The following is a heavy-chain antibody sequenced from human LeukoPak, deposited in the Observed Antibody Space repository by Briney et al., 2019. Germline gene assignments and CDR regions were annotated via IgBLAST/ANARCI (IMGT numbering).Heavy chain of an antibody. CDR1: GFTFSRYG. CDR2: IWYDGSNK. J-gene: IGHJ4*02. D-gene: IGHD3-3*01. V-gene: IGHV3-33*01. CDR3: ARDRSYDFSSGYSTPDY. Sequence: GGPLRLSCAASGFTFSRYGMHWVRQAPGEGLEWVAVIWYDGSNKYYADSEKGRFTISIDNSNNTLELHMNSLRAEDSAVYYCARDRSYDFSSGYSTPDYWGQGTLVTVSS.